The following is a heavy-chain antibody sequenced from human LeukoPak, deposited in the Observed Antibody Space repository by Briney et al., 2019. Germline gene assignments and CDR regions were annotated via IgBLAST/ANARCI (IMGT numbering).Heavy chain of an antibody. Sequence: ASVKVSCKASGYTFTGYYMHWVRQGPGQGLEWMGWINPSSGGTNYAQKFQGRVTMTRDTSISTAYMELSRLRSDDTAVYYCARFPFGLTPSGYYYYGMDVWGQGTTVTVSS. CDR1: GYTFTGYY. CDR2: INPSSGGT. CDR3: ARFPFGLTPSGYYYYGMDV. V-gene: IGHV1-2*02. D-gene: IGHD3-10*01. J-gene: IGHJ6*02.